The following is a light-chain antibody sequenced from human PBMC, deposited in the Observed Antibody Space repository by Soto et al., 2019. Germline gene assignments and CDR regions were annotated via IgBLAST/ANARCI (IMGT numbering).Light chain of an antibody. CDR1: QSVSSSY. CDR3: QQYGSSPLT. V-gene: IGKV3-20*01. J-gene: IGKJ4*01. Sequence: DIVLTQSPGTLSLSPGERATLSCRVSQSVSSSYLAWYQQKPGQAPRLLIYGASSRATGIPDRFSGSGSGTDFTLTISRLEPEDFAVYYCQQYGSSPLTFGGGTKVDIK. CDR2: GAS.